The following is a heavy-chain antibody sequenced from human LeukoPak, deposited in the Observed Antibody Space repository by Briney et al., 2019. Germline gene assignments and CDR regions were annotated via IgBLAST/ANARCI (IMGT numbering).Heavy chain of an antibody. J-gene: IGHJ5*02. CDR1: GGTFSSYA. Sequence: SVKVSCKASGGTFSSYAISWVRQAPGRGLEWMGGIIPIFGTANYAQKFQGRVTITTDESTSTAYMELSSLRSEDTAVYYCARINTIFGVVNIYNGWFDPWGQGTLVTVSS. V-gene: IGHV1-69*05. D-gene: IGHD3-3*01. CDR3: ARINTIFGVVNIYNGWFDP. CDR2: IIPIFGTA.